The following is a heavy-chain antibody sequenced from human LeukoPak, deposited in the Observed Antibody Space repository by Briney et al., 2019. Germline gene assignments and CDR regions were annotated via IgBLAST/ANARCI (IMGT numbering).Heavy chain of an antibody. J-gene: IGHJ6*03. CDR2: INHRGST. CDR1: GGSFSGYY. CDR3: ARVARYYYYMDV. Sequence: PSETLSLTCAVYGGSFSGYYWSWIRQPPGKGLEWIGEINHRGSTNYNTPRKSRVTISVDTSKKQFSPKLSSVTAADTAVYYCARVARYYYYMDVWGKGTTVTVSS. V-gene: IGHV4-34*01.